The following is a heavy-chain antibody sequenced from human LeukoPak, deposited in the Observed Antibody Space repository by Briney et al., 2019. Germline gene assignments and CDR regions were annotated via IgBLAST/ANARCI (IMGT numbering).Heavy chain of an antibody. V-gene: IGHV4-4*02. CDR3: ARGASSSSGGYYYYYMDV. Sequence: PSETLSLTCAVSGGSISSSNWWSWVRQPPGKGLEWIGEIYHSGSTNYNPSLKSRVTISVDKSKNQFSLKLSSVTAADTAVYYCARGASSSSGGYYYYYMDVWGKGTTVTVSS. J-gene: IGHJ6*03. D-gene: IGHD6-6*01. CDR2: IYHSGST. CDR1: GGSISSSNW.